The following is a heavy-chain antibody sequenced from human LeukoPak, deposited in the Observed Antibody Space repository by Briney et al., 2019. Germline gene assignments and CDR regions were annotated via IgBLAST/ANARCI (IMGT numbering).Heavy chain of an antibody. CDR3: ARGPLRYRHWYFDL. Sequence: PSETLSLTCTVSGGSISSYYWSWIRQPPGKGLEWIGYIYYSGSTNYNPSLKSRVTISVDTSKNQFSLKLSSVTAADTAVYYCARGPLRYRHWYFDLWGRGTLVTVSS. V-gene: IGHV4-59*01. CDR2: IYYSGST. CDR1: GGSISSYY. J-gene: IGHJ2*01. D-gene: IGHD3-9*01.